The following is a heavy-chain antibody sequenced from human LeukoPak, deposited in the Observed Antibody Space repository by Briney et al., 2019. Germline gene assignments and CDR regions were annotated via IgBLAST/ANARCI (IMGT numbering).Heavy chain of an antibody. V-gene: IGHV1-2*02. D-gene: IGHD2-2*01. J-gene: IGHJ5*02. Sequence: ASVKVSCKSSGYTFTDYYIHWVRQAPGEGPEWMGWINTNSGGTNYAQKFQGRITLTRDTSITTTFMALGRLTSDDTAVYYCAREGDVVADVNWFDPWGQGTPVTVS. CDR2: INTNSGGT. CDR3: AREGDVVADVNWFDP. CDR1: GYTFTDYY.